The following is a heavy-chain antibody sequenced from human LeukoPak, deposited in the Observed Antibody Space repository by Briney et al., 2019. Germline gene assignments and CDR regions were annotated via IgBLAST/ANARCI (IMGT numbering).Heavy chain of an antibody. Sequence: ASVTVSCKASGGTFSSYAISWVRQAPGQGLEWMGGIIPIFGTANYAQKFQGRVTITTDESTSTAYMELSSLRSEDTAVYYCARELWFGELLWYYFDYWGQGTLVTVSS. CDR1: GGTFSSYA. J-gene: IGHJ4*02. V-gene: IGHV1-69*05. CDR2: IIPIFGTA. CDR3: ARELWFGELLWYYFDY. D-gene: IGHD3-10*01.